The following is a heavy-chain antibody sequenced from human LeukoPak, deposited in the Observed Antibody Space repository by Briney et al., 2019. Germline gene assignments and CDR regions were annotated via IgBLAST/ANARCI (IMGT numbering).Heavy chain of an antibody. D-gene: IGHD3-16*02. CDR3: ARGLMYYDYIWGSYRPYYFDY. CDR1: GGSINNYY. J-gene: IGHJ4*02. Sequence: PSETLSLTCTVSGGSINNYYWIWIRQPPGKGLEWIGYIHYSGRTNYNPSLKSRVAISVDTSKNQFSLKLSSVTAADTAVYYCARGLMYYDYIWGSYRPYYFDYWGQGTLVTVSS. CDR2: IHYSGRT. V-gene: IGHV4-59*12.